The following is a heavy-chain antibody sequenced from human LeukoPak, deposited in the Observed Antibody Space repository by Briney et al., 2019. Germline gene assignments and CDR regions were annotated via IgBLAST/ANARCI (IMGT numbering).Heavy chain of an antibody. CDR1: GYTFTSYT. CDR2: INAGHGIT. D-gene: IGHD1-14*01. J-gene: IGHJ4*02. V-gene: IGHV1-3*01. Sequence: ASVKVSCKASGYTFTSYTIHWVRQAPGQSLEWMGWINAGHGITKYSEKFQARVTITGDTVATTAYMELRSLRSEDTAVYYCARGAGFAEPLPDYWGQGTLVIVSS. CDR3: ARGAGFAEPLPDY.